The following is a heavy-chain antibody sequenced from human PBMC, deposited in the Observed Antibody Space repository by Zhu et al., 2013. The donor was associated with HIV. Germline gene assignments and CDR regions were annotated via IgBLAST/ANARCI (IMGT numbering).Heavy chain of an antibody. CDR1: GYTFTGYY. CDR2: INPNSGGT. D-gene: IGHD3-10*01. Sequence: QVQLVQSGAEVKKPGASVKVSCKASGYTFTGYYMHWVRQAPGQGLEWMGWINPNSGGTNYARRFNGWVTMTRDTSINTVYMELSRLTYDDTAMFYCVRGYYASGTYYGRDYWGQGTLVTVSS. J-gene: IGHJ4*02. V-gene: IGHV1-2*04. CDR3: VRGYYASGTYYGRDY.